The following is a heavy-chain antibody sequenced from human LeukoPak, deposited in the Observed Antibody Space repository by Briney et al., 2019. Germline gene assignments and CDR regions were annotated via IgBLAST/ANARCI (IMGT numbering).Heavy chain of an antibody. CDR2: INHSGST. CDR1: GGSFSGYY. Sequence: SETLSLTCAVYGGSFSGYYWSWIRQPPGKGLEWIGEINHSGSTNNNPSLKSRVTISVDTSKNQFSLKLSSVAAADTAVYYCARGNSSSGWYGYFDYWGQGTLVTVSS. J-gene: IGHJ4*02. V-gene: IGHV4-34*01. CDR3: ARGNSSSGWYGYFDY. D-gene: IGHD6-19*01.